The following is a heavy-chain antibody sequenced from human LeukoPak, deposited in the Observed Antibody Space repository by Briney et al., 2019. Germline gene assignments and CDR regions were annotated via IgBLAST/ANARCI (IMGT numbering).Heavy chain of an antibody. CDR3: ARGSSSWFDP. CDR1: GFTFSSYA. J-gene: IGHJ5*02. D-gene: IGHD6-13*01. V-gene: IGHV3-23*01. CDR2: ISGSFIGT. Sequence: KSGGSLRLSCAASGFTFSSYAMSWVRQAPGKGLEWVSAISGSFIGTYYADSVKGRFTISRDTSKNTLYLQMNSLRSDDTAVYYCARGSSSWFDPWGQGTLVTVSS.